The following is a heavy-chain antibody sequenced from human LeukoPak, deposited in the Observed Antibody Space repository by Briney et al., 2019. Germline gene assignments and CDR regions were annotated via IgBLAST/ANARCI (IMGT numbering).Heavy chain of an antibody. J-gene: IGHJ4*01. CDR3: ARDGYYDFWSAYYYYFDY. CDR2: IKQDGSEK. D-gene: IGHD3-3*01. CDR1: GFTFNSYW. Sequence: PGGSLRLSCAASGFTFNSYWMSWVRQAPGKGLEWVANIKQDGSEKYYVDSVKGRFTISRDNAKNSLYLQMNSLRAEDTAVYYCARDGYYDFWSAYYYYFDYWGNGTLVTVSS. V-gene: IGHV3-7*01.